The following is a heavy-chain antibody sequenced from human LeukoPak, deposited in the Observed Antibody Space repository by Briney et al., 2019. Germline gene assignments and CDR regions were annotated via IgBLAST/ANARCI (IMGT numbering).Heavy chain of an antibody. CDR1: GFTFSSYA. Sequence: GGSLRLSCAASGFTFSSYAMSWVRQAPGKGLEWVSGISGSGGSTYYADSVKGRFTISRDNSKNTLYLRMTSLRAEDTAVYYCAKDQVWIVVGSFDYWGQGTLVTVSS. CDR2: ISGSGGST. V-gene: IGHV3-23*01. J-gene: IGHJ4*02. CDR3: AKDQVWIVVGSFDY. D-gene: IGHD3-22*01.